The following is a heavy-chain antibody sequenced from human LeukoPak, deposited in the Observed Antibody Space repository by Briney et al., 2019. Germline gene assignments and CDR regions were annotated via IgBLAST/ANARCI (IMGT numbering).Heavy chain of an antibody. Sequence: GASVKVSCKASGYTFTSYGISWVRQAPGQGLEWMGWISAYNGNTNYAQKLQGRVTMTTDTSTSTAYMELRSLRSDDTAVYYCARDSVSWIQLWSTVAYYYHYYMDAWGKGTTVTVSS. CDR3: ARDSVSWIQLWSTVAYYYHYYMDA. CDR2: ISAYNGNT. V-gene: IGHV1-18*01. J-gene: IGHJ6*03. CDR1: GYTFTSYG. D-gene: IGHD5-18*01.